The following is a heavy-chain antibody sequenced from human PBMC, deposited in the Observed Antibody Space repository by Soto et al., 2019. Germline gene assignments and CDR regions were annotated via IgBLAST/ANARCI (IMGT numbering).Heavy chain of an antibody. V-gene: IGHV1-69*12. CDR1: GGTFWNYA. J-gene: IGHJ4*02. CDR2: IIPVFGSP. CDR3: VRGSVRLRPAGDY. D-gene: IGHD2-21*02. Sequence: QVQLVQSGAEMAKPGSSVKVSCKVSGGTFWNYAINWVRQAPGLGLEWMGEIIPVFGSPRNAQNFQDRVTITADESTTTAYMELSSVRSEDTAVYYCVRGSVRLRPAGDYWGQGTLVIVSS.